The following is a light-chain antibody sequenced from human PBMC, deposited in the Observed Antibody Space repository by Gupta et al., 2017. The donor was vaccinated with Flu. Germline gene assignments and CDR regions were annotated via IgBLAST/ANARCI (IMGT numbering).Light chain of an antibody. J-gene: IGLJ3*02. CDR2: SDN. CDR1: SIGSKI. Sequence: SSVLTQPPSVSVAPGQTARTTCGEDSIGSKIVHWYQQKPGQAPVLVIYSDNDRPSRIPERFSGSNSGNTATLTISGVEAGDEADFYCQVWDTSSDHPVFGGGTKLTVL. V-gene: IGLV3-21*02. CDR3: QVWDTSSDHPV.